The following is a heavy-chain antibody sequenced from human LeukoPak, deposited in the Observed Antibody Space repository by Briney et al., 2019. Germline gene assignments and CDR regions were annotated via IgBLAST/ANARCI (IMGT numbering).Heavy chain of an antibody. V-gene: IGHV3-11*01. CDR2: ISRSGSTK. CDR3: AKRIQSAMAMGY. Sequence: GGSLRLSCAASGFTFSDYNMRWIRQAPGKGLEWVSSISRSGSTKYYADSVKGRFAISRDNAKNSLFLQMNSLRAEDTAVYYCAKRIQSAMAMGYWGQGTLVTVSS. J-gene: IGHJ4*02. CDR1: GFTFSDYN. D-gene: IGHD5-18*01.